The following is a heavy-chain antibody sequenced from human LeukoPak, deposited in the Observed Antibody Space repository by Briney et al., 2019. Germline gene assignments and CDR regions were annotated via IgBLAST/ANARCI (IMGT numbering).Heavy chain of an antibody. D-gene: IGHD3-9*01. Sequence: GGSLRLPCAASGFTFSGSAMHWVRQASGKGLEWVGRIRSKANSYATAYAASVKGRFTISRDDSKNTAYLQMNSLKTEDTAVYYCTRGTYYDILTYAFDIWGQGTMVTVSS. J-gene: IGHJ3*02. CDR3: TRGTYYDILTYAFDI. V-gene: IGHV3-73*01. CDR2: IRSKANSYAT. CDR1: GFTFSGSA.